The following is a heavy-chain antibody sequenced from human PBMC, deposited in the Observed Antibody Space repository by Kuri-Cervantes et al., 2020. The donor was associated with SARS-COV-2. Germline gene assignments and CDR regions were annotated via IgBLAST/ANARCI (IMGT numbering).Heavy chain of an antibody. D-gene: IGHD3-10*02. CDR2: ITDEGADT. CDR1: GFTFSSFA. CDR3: VKCSAASHPCYLDY. Sequence: GESLKISCAGSGFTFSSFAMAWVRQAPGKGLGWISDITDEGADTYFADSVKGRFTISRDNSKYSLTLQMSSLRAEDTAIYYCVKCSAASHPCYLDYWGQGTLVTVSS. V-gene: IGHV3-23*01. J-gene: IGHJ4*03.